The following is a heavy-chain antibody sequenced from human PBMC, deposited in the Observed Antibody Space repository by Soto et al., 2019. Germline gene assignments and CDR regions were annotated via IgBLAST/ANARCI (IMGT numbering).Heavy chain of an antibody. CDR3: ARDRYRVRGDENYYYYYYMDV. V-gene: IGHV3-33*01. J-gene: IGHJ6*03. D-gene: IGHD3-10*01. CDR1: GFTFSSYG. Sequence: QVQLVESGGGVVQPGRSLRLSCAASGFTFSSYGMHWVRQAPGKGLEWVAVIWYDGSNKYYADSVKGRFTISRDNSKNTLYLQMNSLRAEDTAVYYCARDRYRVRGDENYYYYYYMDVWGKGTTVTVSS. CDR2: IWYDGSNK.